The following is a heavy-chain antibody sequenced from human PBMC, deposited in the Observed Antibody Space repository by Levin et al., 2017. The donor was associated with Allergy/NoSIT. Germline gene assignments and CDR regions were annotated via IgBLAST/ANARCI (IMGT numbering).Heavy chain of an antibody. CDR2: VNCNSGDP. V-gene: IGHV1-2*02. J-gene: IGHJ4*02. CDR3: ARNDYGDYVQNFDY. D-gene: IGHD4-17*01. Sequence: ASVKVSCEAAGYTFTDHYMHWVRQAPGQGLEWMGWVNCNSGDPHYAQTFPDRVTMTRDTSITTAYIEVSSLRFDDTALYFCARNDYGDYVQNFDYWGQGTLVTVSS. CDR1: GYTFTDHY.